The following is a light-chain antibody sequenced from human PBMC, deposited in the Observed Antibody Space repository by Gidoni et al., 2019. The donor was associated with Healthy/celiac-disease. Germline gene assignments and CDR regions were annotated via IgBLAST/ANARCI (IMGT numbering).Light chain of an antibody. CDR3: QQRSNWPPLT. V-gene: IGKV3-11*01. CDR1: QSVSSY. CDR2: DAS. J-gene: IGKJ4*01. Sequence: EIVLTQSPATLSLSPGERATISCRASQSVSSYLAWYQQKPGQAPRLLIYDASNRATGIPARFSGRGSGTDFTLTISSLEPEDFAVYYCQQRSNWPPLTFGGGTKVEIK.